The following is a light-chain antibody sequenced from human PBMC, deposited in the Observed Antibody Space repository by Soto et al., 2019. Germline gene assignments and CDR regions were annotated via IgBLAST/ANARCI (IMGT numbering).Light chain of an antibody. CDR1: QGISNF. CDR3: QKYNSAPYT. Sequence: DIQMTQSPFSLSASVGDRVTITCRAIQGISNFLAWYQQKPGKVPKLLIYAASTLQSGVPSRFSGSGSGTDFTLTINNLQPEDFATYYCQKYNSAPYTFGQGTKLEIK. V-gene: IGKV1-27*01. J-gene: IGKJ2*01. CDR2: AAS.